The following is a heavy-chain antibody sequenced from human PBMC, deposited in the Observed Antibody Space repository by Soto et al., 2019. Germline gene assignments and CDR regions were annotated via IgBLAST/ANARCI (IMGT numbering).Heavy chain of an antibody. D-gene: IGHD3-22*01. J-gene: IGHJ4*02. V-gene: IGHV3-7*03. Sequence: GGSLRLSCAASGFTFSSYWMSWVRQAPGKGLEWVANIKQDGSEKYYVDSVKGRFTISRDNAKNSLYLQMNSLRAEDTAVYYCARDRARSYYYDSSGLDGLDYWGQGTLVTVSS. CDR2: IKQDGSEK. CDR3: ARDRARSYYYDSSGLDGLDY. CDR1: GFTFSSYW.